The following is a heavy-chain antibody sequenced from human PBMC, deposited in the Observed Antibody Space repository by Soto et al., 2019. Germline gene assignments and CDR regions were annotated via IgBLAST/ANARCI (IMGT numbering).Heavy chain of an antibody. V-gene: IGHV4-31*11. CDR2: IYYNGRA. CDR3: ARRGAGSGSFDY. D-gene: IGHD3-10*01. Sequence: QVQLQESGPGLVKPSQTLSLTCAVSGASISSGDYYWSWLRQHPGKGLGWIGYIYYNGRAYYNPSLNSRVTMSSDTSKNRFSLKLSSVTAADTAVYYCARRGAGSGSFDYWGQGALVTVSS. J-gene: IGHJ4*02. CDR1: GASISSGDYY.